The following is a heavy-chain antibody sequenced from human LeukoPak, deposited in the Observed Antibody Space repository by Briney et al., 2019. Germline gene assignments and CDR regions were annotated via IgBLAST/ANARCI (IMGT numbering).Heavy chain of an antibody. CDR1: GGSFSGYS. CDR2: INHSGST. V-gene: IGHV4-34*01. J-gene: IGHJ5*02. D-gene: IGHD3-16*01. CDR3: ARGRLLMWFDP. Sequence: PSETLSLTCAVYGGSFSGYSWSWVRQPPGKGLEWIGEINHSGSTNYNPSLKSRVTISVDTSKKQLSLKLSSVTAADTAVYYCARGRLLMWFDPWGQGTLVTVSS.